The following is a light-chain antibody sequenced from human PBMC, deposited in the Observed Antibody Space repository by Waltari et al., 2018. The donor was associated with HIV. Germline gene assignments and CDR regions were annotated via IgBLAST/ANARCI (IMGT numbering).Light chain of an antibody. CDR1: KLGDKY. Sequence: SYELTQPPSVSVSPGQTASITCSGDKLGDKYACWYQQKPGQSPVLVIYQDSKRPSGIPGRFSGFNAGNTATMTISGTQAMDEADYYCQAWDSSAMVFGGGTKLTVL. CDR2: QDS. J-gene: IGLJ2*01. CDR3: QAWDSSAMV. V-gene: IGLV3-1*01.